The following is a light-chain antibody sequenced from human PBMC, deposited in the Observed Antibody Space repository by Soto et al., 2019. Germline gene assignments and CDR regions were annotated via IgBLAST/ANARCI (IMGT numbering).Light chain of an antibody. CDR3: QYYDSSLSRV. CDR2: GNS. Sequence: QSVLTQPPSGSGAPGQRVTISCTGSSSNIGAGYDVHWYQQLPGTAPKLLIYGNSNRPSGVPDRFSGSKSGTSASLAITGLQADDEADYYCQYYDSSLSRVFGGGTKLTVL. J-gene: IGLJ2*01. V-gene: IGLV1-40*01. CDR1: SSNIGAGYD.